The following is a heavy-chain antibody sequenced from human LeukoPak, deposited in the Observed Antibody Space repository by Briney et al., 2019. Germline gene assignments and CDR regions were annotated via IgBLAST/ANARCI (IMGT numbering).Heavy chain of an antibody. Sequence: PGGSLRLSCAASGVTFSNYSMNWVGQAPGKGLEWVSYISSSGSTIYYADSVKGRFTISRDNAKNSLYLQMNSLRAEDTAVYYCAELGITMIGGVWGKGTTVTISS. CDR3: AELGITMIGGV. V-gene: IGHV3-48*04. J-gene: IGHJ6*04. D-gene: IGHD3-10*02. CDR1: GVTFSNYS. CDR2: ISSSGSTI.